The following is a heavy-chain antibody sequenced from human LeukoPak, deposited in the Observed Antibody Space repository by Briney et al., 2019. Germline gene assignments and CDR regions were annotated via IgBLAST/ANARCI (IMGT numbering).Heavy chain of an antibody. CDR3: AKGAYDYVWGSYRYFDY. V-gene: IGHV3-30*18. D-gene: IGHD3-16*02. CDR1: GFTFSSYG. Sequence: PGGSLRLSCAASGFTFSSYGMHWVRQAPGKGLEWVAVISYDGSNKYYADSVKGRFTISRDNSKNTLYLQMNSLRAEDTAVYYCAKGAYDYVWGSYRYFDYWGQGTLVTVSS. J-gene: IGHJ4*02. CDR2: ISYDGSNK.